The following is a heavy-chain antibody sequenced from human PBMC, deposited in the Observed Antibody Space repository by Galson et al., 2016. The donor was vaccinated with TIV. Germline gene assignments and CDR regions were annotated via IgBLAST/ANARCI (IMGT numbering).Heavy chain of an antibody. V-gene: IGHV3-30*03. Sequence: SLRLSCAASGFTFGSYGMHWVRHGPGKGLEWLAFVSFDRSDTTYADSVKGRFTISRDKSKNTLFLQMNSLRPEDTAVYYCARTLTSYYFDYWGQGTLVTVSS. D-gene: IGHD1-20*01. CDR1: GFTFGSYG. CDR2: VSFDRSDT. J-gene: IGHJ4*02. CDR3: ARTLTSYYFDY.